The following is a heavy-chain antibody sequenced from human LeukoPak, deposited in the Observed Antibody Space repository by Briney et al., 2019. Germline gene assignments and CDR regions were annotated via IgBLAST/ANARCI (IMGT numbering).Heavy chain of an antibody. J-gene: IGHJ4*02. D-gene: IGHD3-10*01. CDR2: INPSGGST. CDR1: GYTFTSYY. CDR3: ARDQATMVRGVIPDY. Sequence: ASVKVSCKASGYTFTSYYMHWVRQAPGQGLKWVGIINPSGGSTSYAQKFQGRVTMTRDTSTSTAYMELSSLRSEDTAVYYCARDQATMVRGVIPDYWGQGTLVTVSS. V-gene: IGHV1-46*01.